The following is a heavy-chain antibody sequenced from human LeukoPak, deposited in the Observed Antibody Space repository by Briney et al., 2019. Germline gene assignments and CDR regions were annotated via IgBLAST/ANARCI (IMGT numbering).Heavy chain of an antibody. CDR1: GFTFSSYW. CDR2: INGDGTSTST. Sequence: PGGTLKLSCTASGFTFSSYWMQWVRQAPGKGQDWVSRINGDGTSTSTSYADSVKGRFTISRDNAKNTLYLHMNTLRAEDTAVYYCARDRDYGAPDYWGQGTLVTVSS. J-gene: IGHJ4*02. V-gene: IGHV3-74*01. D-gene: IGHD4-17*01. CDR3: ARDRDYGAPDY.